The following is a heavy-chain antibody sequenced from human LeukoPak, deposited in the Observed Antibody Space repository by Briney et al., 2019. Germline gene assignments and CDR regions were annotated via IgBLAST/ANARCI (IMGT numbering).Heavy chain of an antibody. CDR2: ISSSSNNI. CDR1: GFTFSSYS. V-gene: IGHV3-21*01. J-gene: IGHJ3*02. D-gene: IGHD2-2*01. CDR3: ARGLWGVPAAIPVGAFDI. Sequence: GGSLRLSCAASGFTFSSYSMDWVRQAPGKGLEWVSSISSSSNNIYYADSVKGRFTISRDNGKNSLYLLMNSLRAEDTAVYYCARGLWGVPAAIPVGAFDIWGQGTMVTVSS.